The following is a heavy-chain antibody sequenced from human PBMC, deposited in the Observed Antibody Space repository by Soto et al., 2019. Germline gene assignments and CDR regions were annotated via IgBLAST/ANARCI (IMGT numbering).Heavy chain of an antibody. CDR3: ASGIQLWLRRINNGYSG. CDR1: GGTFSTYA. CDR2: IIPMFGTA. J-gene: IGHJ4*02. Sequence: QVQLVQSGAEVKKPESSVKVSCNAPGGTFSTYAIRWVRQAPGQGLEWMGGIIPMFGTANYAQRFQDRVTITARESTNTVYMELSSLRSEDTAVYFCASGIQLWLRRINNGYSGWGQGTLVTVSS. V-gene: IGHV1-69*12. D-gene: IGHD5-18*01.